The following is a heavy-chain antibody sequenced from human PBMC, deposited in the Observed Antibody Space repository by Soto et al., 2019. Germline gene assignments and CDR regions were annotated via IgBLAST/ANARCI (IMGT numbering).Heavy chain of an antibody. CDR2: IIPIFGTA. Sequence: QVQLVQSGAEVKKPGSSVKVSCKASGGTFSSYAISWVRQAPGQGLEWMGGIIPIFGTANYAQKFQGRVTITADESTSTAYTELSSLRSEDTAVYYCARDLVVPADYYYYGMDVWGQGTTVTVSS. V-gene: IGHV1-69*01. CDR3: ARDLVVPADYYYYGMDV. J-gene: IGHJ6*02. D-gene: IGHD2-2*01. CDR1: GGTFSSYA.